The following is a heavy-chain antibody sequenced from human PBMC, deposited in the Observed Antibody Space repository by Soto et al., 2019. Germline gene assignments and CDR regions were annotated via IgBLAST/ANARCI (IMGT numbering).Heavy chain of an antibody. V-gene: IGHV3-48*01. Sequence: KGLEWVSYISTTSSTIYYADSVKGRFTISRDNAKNSLFLQMNSLRAEDTAVYYCAIFFFQAEDGIRGVRSVSAFLLNRSSDL. D-gene: IGHD3-10*02. J-gene: IGHJ2*01. CDR2: ISTTSSTI. CDR3: AIFFFQAEDGIRGVRSVSAFLLNRSSDL.